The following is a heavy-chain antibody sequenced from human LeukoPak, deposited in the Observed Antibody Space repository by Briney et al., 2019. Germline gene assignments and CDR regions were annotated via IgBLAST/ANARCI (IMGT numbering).Heavy chain of an antibody. CDR3: AREEVLWFGELSRTYYFDY. Sequence: SETLSLTCTVSGGSISSYYWSWIRQPPGKGLEWIGYIYHSGSTNYNPSLKSRVTISVDTSKNQFSLKLSSVTAADTAVYYCAREEVLWFGELSRTYYFDYWGQGTLVTVSS. D-gene: IGHD3-10*01. CDR2: IYHSGST. V-gene: IGHV4-59*01. J-gene: IGHJ4*02. CDR1: GGSISSYY.